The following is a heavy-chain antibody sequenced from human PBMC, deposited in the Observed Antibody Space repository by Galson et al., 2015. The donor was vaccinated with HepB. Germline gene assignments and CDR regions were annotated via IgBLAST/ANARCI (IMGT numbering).Heavy chain of an antibody. D-gene: IGHD6-19*01. CDR1: GFSLTTSGVG. J-gene: IGHJ3*02. Sequence: PALVKPTQTLTLTCTFSGFSLTTSGVGVAWVRQPPGKAQEWLALIYWDGDKRFSPSLKERLTITKDISKNQVVITMTNMDPLDTATYYCARFNSGWFAPGNLNDVFDIWGQGTKVSVSS. V-gene: IGHV2-5*02. CDR2: IYWDGDK. CDR3: ARFNSGWFAPGNLNDVFDI.